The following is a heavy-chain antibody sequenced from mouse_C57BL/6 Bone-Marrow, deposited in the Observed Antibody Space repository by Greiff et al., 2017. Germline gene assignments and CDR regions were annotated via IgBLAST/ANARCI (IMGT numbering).Heavy chain of an antibody. V-gene: IGHV5-9*01. CDR3: APDPLFAY. Sequence: EVHLVQSGGGLVKPGGSLKLSCAASGFTFSSYTMSWVRQTPEKRLEWVATISGGGGNTYYPDSVKGRFTISRDNAKNTLYLQMSSLRSEDTALYYSAPDPLFAYWGQGNLVTVTA. J-gene: IGHJ3*01. CDR2: ISGGGGNT. CDR1: GFTFSSYT.